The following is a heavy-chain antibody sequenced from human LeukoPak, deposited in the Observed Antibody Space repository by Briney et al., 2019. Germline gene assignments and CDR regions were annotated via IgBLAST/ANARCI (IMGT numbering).Heavy chain of an antibody. J-gene: IGHJ4*02. Sequence: SETLSLTCTVSGDSISGSNFYWTWIRQSPVKGLEWIGSIYYSGSTYSNPSLKSGVAMSVDTSKNQFSLKLCSVTAADTAVYYCSRGGGVAVSDTWGQGTLVTVSS. CDR3: SRGGGVAVSDT. D-gene: IGHD6-19*01. CDR1: GDSISGSNFY. CDR2: IYYSGST. V-gene: IGHV4-39*01.